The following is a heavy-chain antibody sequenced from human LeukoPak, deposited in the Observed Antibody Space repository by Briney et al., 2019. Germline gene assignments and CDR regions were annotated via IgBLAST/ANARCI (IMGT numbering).Heavy chain of an antibody. Sequence: PGGSLRLSCAASGFTFSSYGMHWVRQAPGKGLEWVAVISYDGSNKYYADSVKGRFTISRDNSKNTLYLQMNSLRAEDTAVYYCAKDLGEQWLYYFEYWGQGTLVTVSS. J-gene: IGHJ4*02. CDR2: ISYDGSNK. V-gene: IGHV3-30*18. D-gene: IGHD6-19*01. CDR1: GFTFSSYG. CDR3: AKDLGEQWLYYFEY.